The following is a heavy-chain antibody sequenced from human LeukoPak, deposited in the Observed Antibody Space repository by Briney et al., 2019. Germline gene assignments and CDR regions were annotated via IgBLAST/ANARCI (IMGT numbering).Heavy chain of an antibody. CDR2: IWYDGSHK. CDR1: GFSFSSYG. Sequence: PGGSLRLSCAASGFSFSSYGMHWVRQAPGKGLEWVAVIWYDGSHKYYADSVKGRFIISRDNSKNTVYLQMNSLRAEDTAVYYCAGVSRGGPKYCSSXSCYSXLGFDPXGQGXL. J-gene: IGHJ5*02. V-gene: IGHV3-33*01. CDR3: AGVSRGGPKYCSSXSCYSXLGFDP. D-gene: IGHD2-2*01.